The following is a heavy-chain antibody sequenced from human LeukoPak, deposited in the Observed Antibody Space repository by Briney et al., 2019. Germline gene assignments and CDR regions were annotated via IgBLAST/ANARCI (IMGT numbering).Heavy chain of an antibody. J-gene: IGHJ4*02. CDR1: GFTFISYA. CDR2: ISSSGGII. Sequence: GGSLRLSCAASGFTFISYAMSWVRQAPGKGLEWVSAISSSGGIIYYADSVKGRFTISRDNAKNSLYLQMNSLRAEDTAVYYCARESDYGVFFFDYWGQGTLVTVSS. V-gene: IGHV3-21*01. D-gene: IGHD4-17*01. CDR3: ARESDYGVFFFDY.